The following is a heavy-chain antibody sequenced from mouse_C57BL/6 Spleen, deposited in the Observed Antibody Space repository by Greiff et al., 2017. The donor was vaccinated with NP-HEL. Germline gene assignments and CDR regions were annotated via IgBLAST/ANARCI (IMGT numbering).Heavy chain of an antibody. CDR2: ISYDGSN. CDR1: GYSITSGYY. J-gene: IGHJ2*01. CDR3: ARKEGDYFDY. V-gene: IGHV3-6*01. Sequence: EVQLQESGPGLVKPSQSLSLTCSVTGYSITSGYYWNWIRQFPGNKLEWMGYISYDGSNNYNPSLKNRISITRDTSKNQFFLKLNSVTTEDTATYYCARKEGDYFDYWGQGTTLTVSS.